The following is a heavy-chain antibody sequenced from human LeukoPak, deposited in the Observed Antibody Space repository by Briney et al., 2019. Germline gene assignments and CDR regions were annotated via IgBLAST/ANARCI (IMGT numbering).Heavy chain of an antibody. CDR1: AFTFSSYG. D-gene: IGHD6-13*01. V-gene: IGHV3-33*06. CDR3: AKDFLGAAAGNFDY. Sequence: PGGSLRLSCAASAFTFSSYGMHWVRQAPGKGLEWVAVIWSDGSNKYYADSVKGRFTISRDNSKNTLYLQMNSLRAEDTAVYYCAKDFLGAAAGNFDYWGQGTLVTVSS. J-gene: IGHJ4*02. CDR2: IWSDGSNK.